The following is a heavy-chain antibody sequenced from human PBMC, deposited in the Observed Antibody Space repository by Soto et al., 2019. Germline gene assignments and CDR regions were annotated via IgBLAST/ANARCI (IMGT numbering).Heavy chain of an antibody. CDR1: GYTFTGYY. Sequence: ASVKVSCKASGYTFTGYYMHWVRQAPGQGLEWMGWINPNSGGTNYAQKFQGRVTMTRDTSISTAYMELSRLGSDDTAVYYCARAYTELRYFDWLVYYYYGMDVWGQGTTVTVSS. CDR3: ARAYTELRYFDWLVYYYYGMDV. J-gene: IGHJ6*02. D-gene: IGHD3-9*01. V-gene: IGHV1-2*02. CDR2: INPNSGGT.